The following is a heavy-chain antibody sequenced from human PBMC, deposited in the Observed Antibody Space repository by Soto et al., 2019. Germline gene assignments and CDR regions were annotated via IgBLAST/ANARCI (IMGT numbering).Heavy chain of an antibody. V-gene: IGHV3-15*01. J-gene: IGHJ6*02. CDR2: IKSKTDGGTT. CDR1: GFTFSNAW. D-gene: IGHD3-10*01. Sequence: EVQLVESGGGLVKPGGSLRLSCAASGFTFSNAWMSWVRQAPGKGLEWVGRIKSKTDGGTTGYAAPVKGRFTISRDDSKNMLYLQMNSLKTEDTAVYYCTTGLYGSGSSGGMDVWGQGTTVTVSS. CDR3: TTGLYGSGSSGGMDV.